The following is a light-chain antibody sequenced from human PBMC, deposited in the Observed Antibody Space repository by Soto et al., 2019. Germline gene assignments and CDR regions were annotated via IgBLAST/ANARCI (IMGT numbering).Light chain of an antibody. CDR2: ANSDGSH. Sequence: QSVLTQSPSASASLGASVKLTCTLSSGHTNYAIAWHQQQPEKGPRYLMKANSDGSHRKGDGIPERFSGSSFGAERYLTISSLQSEDEAHYYCQTWGTWVFGGRTKLTVL. CDR3: QTWGTWV. CDR1: SGHTNYA. J-gene: IGLJ3*02. V-gene: IGLV4-69*01.